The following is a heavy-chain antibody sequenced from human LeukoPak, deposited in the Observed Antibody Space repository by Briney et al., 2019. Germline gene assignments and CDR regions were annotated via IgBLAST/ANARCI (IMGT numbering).Heavy chain of an antibody. CDR3: ARQRVDCSSTSCYGGWFDP. V-gene: IGHV5-51*01. D-gene: IGHD2-2*01. J-gene: IGHJ5*02. CDR1: GYSFTSYW. CDR2: IYPGDSDT. Sequence: GESLKISCKGSGYSFTSYWIGWVRQMPGRGLEWMGIIYPGDSDTRYSPSFQGQVTISADKSISTAYLQWSSLKASDTAMYYCARQRVDCSSTSCYGGWFDPWGQGTLVTVSS.